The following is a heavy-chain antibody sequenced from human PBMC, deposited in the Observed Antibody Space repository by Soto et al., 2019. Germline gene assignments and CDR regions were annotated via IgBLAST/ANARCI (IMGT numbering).Heavy chain of an antibody. V-gene: IGHV4-39*07. Sequence: SETLSLTCTVSGASISSSTYYWGWIRQPPGKGLEWIGNIYYSGNTYYNPSLRSRVIISVDTSKNQFSLKLNSVTAADTAVYYCARGGYYFYYGMDVWGQGTTVTVSS. CDR3: ARGGYYFYYGMDV. CDR1: GASISSSTYY. D-gene: IGHD5-12*01. J-gene: IGHJ6*02. CDR2: IYYSGNT.